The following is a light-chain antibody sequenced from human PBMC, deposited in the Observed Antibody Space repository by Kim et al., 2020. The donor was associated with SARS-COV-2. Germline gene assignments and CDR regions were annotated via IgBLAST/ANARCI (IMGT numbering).Light chain of an antibody. CDR3: QSDDSIMGVV. CDR2: SNS. J-gene: IGLJ2*01. Sequence: GQRVTIACSGSSSNIGACAVVQLYQQLPAAAPLLLFYSNSHRSSVLPHLFAGSKCGTAASPAITGLQAEEDAYYCGQSDDSIMGVVFGGGTQLTVL. CDR1: SSNIGACAV. V-gene: IGLV1-40*01.